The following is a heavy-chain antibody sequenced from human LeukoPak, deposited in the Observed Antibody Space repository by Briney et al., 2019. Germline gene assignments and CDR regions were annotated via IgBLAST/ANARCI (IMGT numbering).Heavy chain of an antibody. V-gene: IGHV4-39*07. D-gene: IGHD6-19*01. CDR3: ARDSSIAVAGTELDY. CDR2: INHSGST. Sequence: SETLSLTCTVSGGSISSSSYYWSWIRQPPGKGLEWIGEINHSGSTNYNPSLKSRVTISVDTPKNQFSLKLSSVTAADTAVYYCARDSSIAVAGTELDYWGQGTLVTVSS. CDR1: GGSISSSSYY. J-gene: IGHJ4*02.